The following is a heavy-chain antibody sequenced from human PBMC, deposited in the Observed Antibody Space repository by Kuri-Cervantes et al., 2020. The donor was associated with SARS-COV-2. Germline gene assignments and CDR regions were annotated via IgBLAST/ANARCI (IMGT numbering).Heavy chain of an antibody. V-gene: IGHV3-30*04. Sequence: GESLKISCAVSGFTFNNHAMYWVRQAPGKGLEWVAVISDDGRKKYYRDSVKGRFTISRDTSKNTVYLQMNSLRPDDTGVYFCARVLVRAFYNFYAVDVWGQGTTVTVSS. CDR1: GFTFNNHA. CDR2: ISDDGRKK. CDR3: ARVLVRAFYNFYAVDV. D-gene: IGHD2-21*01. J-gene: IGHJ6*02.